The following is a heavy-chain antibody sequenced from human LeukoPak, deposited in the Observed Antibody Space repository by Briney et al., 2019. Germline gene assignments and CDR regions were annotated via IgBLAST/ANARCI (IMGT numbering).Heavy chain of an antibody. V-gene: IGHV3-7*01. D-gene: IGHD5-24*01. CDR2: IKQGGTEN. CDR3: ARVHGDYYFDY. J-gene: IGHJ4*02. CDR1: GFTFSSYS. Sequence: GGSLRLSCAASGFTFSSYSMNWVRQAPGKGLEWVANIKQGGTENSYVDSVKGRFTIPRDNAKNSLYLQINSLRAEDTAVYYCARVHGDYYFDYWGQGTLVTVSS.